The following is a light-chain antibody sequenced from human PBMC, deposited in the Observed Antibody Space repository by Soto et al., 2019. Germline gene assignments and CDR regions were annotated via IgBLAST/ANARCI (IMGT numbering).Light chain of an antibody. J-gene: IGLJ3*02. Sequence: QSALTRPPSVSAAPRQRVTISCSGSSSNIGNNAVNWYQQLPGKAPKLLIYYDDLLPSGVSDRFSGSKSGTSASLAISGLQSEDEADYYCAAWDDSLNGQVFGGGTTLTVL. CDR1: SSNIGNNA. V-gene: IGLV1-36*01. CDR3: AAWDDSLNGQV. CDR2: YDD.